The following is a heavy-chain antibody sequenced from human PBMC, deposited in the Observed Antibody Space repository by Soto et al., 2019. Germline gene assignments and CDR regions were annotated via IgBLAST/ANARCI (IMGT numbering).Heavy chain of an antibody. V-gene: IGHV3-11*04. CDR1: GFTFSDHF. CDR3: AKDANGGMDV. J-gene: IGHJ6*02. Sequence: GGSLRLSCAASGFTFSDHFMSWIRQAPGKGLEWISYMTPSGSSRSYADSVKGRFTISRDNAKNSLYLQMNSLRAEDTAVYYCAKDANGGMDVWGQGTTVTVS. CDR2: MTPSGSSR. D-gene: IGHD2-8*01.